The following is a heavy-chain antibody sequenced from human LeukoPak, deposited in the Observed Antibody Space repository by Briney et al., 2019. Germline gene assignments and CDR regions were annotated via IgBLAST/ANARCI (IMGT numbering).Heavy chain of an antibody. CDR1: GFTFSSYW. J-gene: IGHJ4*02. Sequence: GGSLRLSCVVSGFTFSSYWMSWVRQAPGKGLEWVANIKVDGSEKYYVDSVKGRFTISRDNAKNSLYLQMNSLRAEDTAVYYCARDLMGIAYRGAFYYWGQGTLVTVSS. CDR3: ARDLMGIAYRGAFYY. D-gene: IGHD6-13*01. CDR2: IKVDGSEK. V-gene: IGHV3-7*03.